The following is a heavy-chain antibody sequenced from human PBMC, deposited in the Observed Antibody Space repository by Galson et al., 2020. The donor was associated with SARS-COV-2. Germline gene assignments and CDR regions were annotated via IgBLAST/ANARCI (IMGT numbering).Heavy chain of an antibody. CDR1: GGSNSSSSYY. V-gene: IGHV4-39*07. CDR3: ARRRLQYQDFDY. J-gene: IGHJ4*02. D-gene: IGHD5-12*01. CDR2: IYYSGST. Sequence: SETLSLTCTVSGGSNSSSSYYWGWIRQPPGKGLEWIGSIYYSGSTYYNPSLKSRVTISVDTSKNQFSLKLSSVTAADTAVYYCARRRLQYQDFDYWGKGTLVTVSS.